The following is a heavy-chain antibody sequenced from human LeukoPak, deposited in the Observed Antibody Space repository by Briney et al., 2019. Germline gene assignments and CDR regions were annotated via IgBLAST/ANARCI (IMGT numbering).Heavy chain of an antibody. CDR2: ISSSSSYI. D-gene: IGHD2/OR15-2a*01. CDR3: AREGDRHFTFDY. Sequence: PGGSLRLSCAASGFTFSSYSMNWVRQAPGKGLEWVSSISSSSSYIYYADSVRGRFAISRDNSKSTVYLEMNSLRPEDAAVYCCAREGDRHFTFDYWGRGTLVTVSS. CDR1: GFTFSSYS. J-gene: IGHJ4*02. V-gene: IGHV3-21*01.